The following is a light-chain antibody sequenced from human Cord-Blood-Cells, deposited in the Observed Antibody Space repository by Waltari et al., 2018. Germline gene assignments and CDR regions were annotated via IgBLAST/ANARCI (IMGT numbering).Light chain of an antibody. Sequence: QSVLTQPPSASGTPGQRVTIPSSGSTSTIGSHYVYWYQQLPGTAPKLLIYRNNQRPSGVPDRFSGSKSGTSASLAISGLRSEDEADYYCAAWDDSLSGWVFGGGTKLTVL. CDR1: TSTIGSHY. J-gene: IGLJ3*02. V-gene: IGLV1-47*01. CDR3: AAWDDSLSGWV. CDR2: RNN.